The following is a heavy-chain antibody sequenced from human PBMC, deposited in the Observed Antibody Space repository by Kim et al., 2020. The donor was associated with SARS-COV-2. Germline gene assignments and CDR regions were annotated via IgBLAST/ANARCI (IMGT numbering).Heavy chain of an antibody. CDR2: ISWNSGSI. D-gene: IGHD3-10*01. CDR1: GFTFDDYA. CDR3: AKDIGARTLWFGELGFYYYGMDV. Sequence: GGSLRLSCAASGFTFDDYAMHWVRQAPGKGLEWVSGISWNSGSIGYADSVKGRLTISRDNAKNSLYLQMNSLRAEDTALYYCAKDIGARTLWFGELGFYYYGMDVWGQGTTVTVSS. V-gene: IGHV3-9*01. J-gene: IGHJ6*02.